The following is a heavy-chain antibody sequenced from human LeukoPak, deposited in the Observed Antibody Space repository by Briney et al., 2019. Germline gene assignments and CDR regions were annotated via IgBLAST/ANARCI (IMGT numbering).Heavy chain of an antibody. CDR3: ARRSNSWYGRVFDY. J-gene: IGHJ4*02. Sequence: VASVKVSCKASGYTFTSYDINWVRQAPGQGLEWTGWISAYNGNTNYAQKLQGRVTMTTDTSTTTAYMELRSLRSDDTAVYYCARRSNSWYGRVFDYWGQGTLVTVSS. CDR1: GYTFTSYD. V-gene: IGHV1-18*01. D-gene: IGHD6-13*01. CDR2: ISAYNGNT.